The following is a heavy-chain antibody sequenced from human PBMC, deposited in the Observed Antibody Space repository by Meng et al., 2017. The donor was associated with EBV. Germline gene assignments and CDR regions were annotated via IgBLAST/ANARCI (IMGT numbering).Heavy chain of an antibody. CDR1: GGPFRNYA. D-gene: IGHD3-10*01. CDR3: ASESGRGYTPDY. CDR2: FLPTLGAP. Sequence: QLVQSAAEVKKPGSSVKVSCKTPGGPFRNYAISWVRQAPGQGLEWLGGFLPTLGAPNYAQKFHGRVSITADESTSTHYMDLSSLRSEDTAVYYCASESGRGYTPDYWGQGTLVTVSS. J-gene: IGHJ4*02. V-gene: IGHV1-69*01.